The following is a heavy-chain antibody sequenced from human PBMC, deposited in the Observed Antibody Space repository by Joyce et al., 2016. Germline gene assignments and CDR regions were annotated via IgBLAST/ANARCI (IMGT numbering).Heavy chain of an antibody. V-gene: IGHV3-23*01. Sequence: EVQLLESGGGLVQPGGSLRLSCTTSGFTFNSYSMSGVRQAPGKGLEWGPAISGSGRSTFYADSVKGRFTISRDTSRNTLSLQMNSLRVEDTAVYYCAKETYQLPHIDAFDIWGQGTMVTVSS. CDR1: GFTFNSYS. D-gene: IGHD2-2*01. CDR3: AKETYQLPHIDAFDI. CDR2: ISGSGRST. J-gene: IGHJ3*02.